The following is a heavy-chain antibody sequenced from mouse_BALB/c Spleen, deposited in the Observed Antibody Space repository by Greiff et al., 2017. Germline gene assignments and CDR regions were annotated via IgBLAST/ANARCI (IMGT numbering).Heavy chain of an antibody. Sequence: VKLQESGPGLVAPSQSLSITCTVSGFSLTDYGVSWIRQPPGKGLEWLGVIWGDGSTYYNSALKSRLSISKDNSKSQVFLKMNSLQTDDTAMYYCAKQGDYEGAMDYWGQGTSVTVSS. D-gene: IGHD2-4*01. V-gene: IGHV2-6-5*01. CDR2: IWGDGST. CDR3: AKQGDYEGAMDY. CDR1: GFSLTDYG. J-gene: IGHJ4*01.